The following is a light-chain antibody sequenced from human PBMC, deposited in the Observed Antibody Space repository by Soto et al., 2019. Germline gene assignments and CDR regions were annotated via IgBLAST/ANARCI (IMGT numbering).Light chain of an antibody. CDR3: QHYFSTPWYT. CDR2: GAS. CDR1: QRISSSY. V-gene: IGKV3-20*01. Sequence: EIVLTQSPGTLSLSPGERVTLSCRASQRISSSYLAWYQQKPGQAPRLLIYGASNRPTRIPDRFSVSGSGTDFTLTISTLEPEDFAVYYCQHYFSTPWYTFGQGTKVEIK. J-gene: IGKJ2*01.